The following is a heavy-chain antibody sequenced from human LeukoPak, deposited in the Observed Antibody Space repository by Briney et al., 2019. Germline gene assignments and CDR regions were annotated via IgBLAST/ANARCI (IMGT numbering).Heavy chain of an antibody. J-gene: IGHJ6*02. CDR2: INPNSGGT. Sequence: ASVKVSCKASGYTFTGYYMHWVRQAPGQGLEWMGWINPNSGGTNYAQKFQGRVSMTRDTSISTAYMELSRLRSDDTAVYYCARSSSSSWARVNYYYYGMDVWGQGTTVTVSS. V-gene: IGHV1-2*02. CDR3: ARSSSSSWARVNYYYYGMDV. D-gene: IGHD6-13*01. CDR1: GYTFTGYY.